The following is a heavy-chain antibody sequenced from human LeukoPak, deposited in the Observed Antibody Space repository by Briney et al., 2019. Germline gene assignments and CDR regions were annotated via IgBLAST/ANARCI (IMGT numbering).Heavy chain of an antibody. CDR1: GFTFSTHD. CDR3: AKAYCSSASCSYYYYYMDV. V-gene: IGHV3-23*01. J-gene: IGHJ6*03. D-gene: IGHD2-2*01. Sequence: PGGSLRLSCAASGFTFSTHDLNWVRQAPGKGLEWVSAISGSGGSTYYADSVKGRFTISRDNSKNTLYLQMNSLRAEDTAAYYCAKAYCSSASCSYYYYYMDVWGKGTTVTVSS. CDR2: ISGSGGST.